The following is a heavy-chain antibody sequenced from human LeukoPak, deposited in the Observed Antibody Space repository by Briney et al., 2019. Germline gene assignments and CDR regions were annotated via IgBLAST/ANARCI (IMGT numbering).Heavy chain of an antibody. D-gene: IGHD6-13*01. Sequence: SETLSLTCTVSGGSISSYYWSWIRQPPGKGLEWIGYIYYSGSTNYNPSLKSRVTISVDTSKNQFSLKPSSVTAADTAVYYCARSWQQLAHDAFDIWGQGTMVTVSS. CDR3: ARSWQQLAHDAFDI. J-gene: IGHJ3*02. CDR2: IYYSGST. V-gene: IGHV4-59*01. CDR1: GGSISSYY.